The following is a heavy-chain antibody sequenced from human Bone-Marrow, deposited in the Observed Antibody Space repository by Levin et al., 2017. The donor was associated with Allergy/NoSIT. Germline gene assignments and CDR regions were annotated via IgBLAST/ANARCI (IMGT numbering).Heavy chain of an antibody. J-gene: IGHJ4*02. Sequence: GESLKISCSVVGFSLTDYSMNWVRQAPGKGLEWVSSISTTGNYIYYGDSVRGRFTISRDNAKNTLFLQMDSLTADDSAIYYCARAKFANPSPFDSWGQGTLVTVSS. CDR2: ISTTGNYI. CDR1: GFSLTDYS. CDR3: ARAKFANPSPFDS. V-gene: IGHV3-21*06.